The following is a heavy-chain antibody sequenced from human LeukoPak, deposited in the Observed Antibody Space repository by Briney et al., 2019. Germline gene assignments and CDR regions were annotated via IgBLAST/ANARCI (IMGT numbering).Heavy chain of an antibody. CDR3: ARGLTRIITPRYGMDV. V-gene: IGHV3-30*03. J-gene: IGHJ6*02. CDR1: GFTFSSYG. CDR2: ISYDGSNK. D-gene: IGHD3-10*01. Sequence: GRSLRLSCAASGFTFSSYGMHWVRQAPGKGLEWVAVISYDGSNKYYADSVKGRFTISRDNSKNTLYLQMNSLRAEDTAVYYCARGLTRIITPRYGMDVWGQGTTVTVSS.